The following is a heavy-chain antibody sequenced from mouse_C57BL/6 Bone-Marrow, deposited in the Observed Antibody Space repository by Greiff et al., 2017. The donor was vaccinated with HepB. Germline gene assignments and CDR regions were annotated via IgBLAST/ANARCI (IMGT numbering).Heavy chain of an antibody. CDR3: ARLLITTGPYFDV. CDR1: GYTFTSYW. CDR2: IHPNSGST. Sequence: VQLQQPGAELVKPGASVKLSCKASGYTFTSYWMHWVKQRPGQGLEWIGMIHPNSGSTNYNEKFKSKATLTVDKSSSTAYMQRSSLTSEDSAVYDCARLLITTGPYFDVWGTGTTVTVSS. J-gene: IGHJ1*03. V-gene: IGHV1-64*01. D-gene: IGHD1-1*01.